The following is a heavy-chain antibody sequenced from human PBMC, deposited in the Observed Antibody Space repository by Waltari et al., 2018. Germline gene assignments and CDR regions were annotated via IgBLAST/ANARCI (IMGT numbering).Heavy chain of an antibody. Sequence: EVQLVESGGGLVQPGGSLRLSCAAYGFTFSTYGMSWVRQAPGKGLEWFSAISGGSDNTHYADSVKGRFTISRDNSKNTLYLQRNSLRADDTAVYYCAECRGVRGVIPFDYWGQGTLVTVSS. D-gene: IGHD3-10*01. J-gene: IGHJ4*02. CDR1: GFTFSTYG. CDR2: ISGGSDNT. CDR3: AECRGVRGVIPFDY. V-gene: IGHV3-23*04.